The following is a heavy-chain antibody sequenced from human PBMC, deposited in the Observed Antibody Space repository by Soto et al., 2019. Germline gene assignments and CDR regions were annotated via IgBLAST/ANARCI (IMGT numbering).Heavy chain of an antibody. CDR1: GGSISSYY. CDR2: IYYSGST. Sequence: SETLSLTCTVSGGSISSYYWSWIRQPPGKELEWIGYIYYSGSTNYNPSLKSRVTISVDTSKSQFSLKLSSVTAADTAVYYCARERYYDSSGYYSSFDYWGQGTLVTVSS. D-gene: IGHD3-22*01. CDR3: ARERYYDSSGYYSSFDY. J-gene: IGHJ4*02. V-gene: IGHV4-59*01.